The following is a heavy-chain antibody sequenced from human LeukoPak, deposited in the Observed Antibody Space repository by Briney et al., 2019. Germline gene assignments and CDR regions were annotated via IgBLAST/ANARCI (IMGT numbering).Heavy chain of an antibody. J-gene: IGHJ6*02. CDR3: ARGDIVVVLAAIDYYYYGMDV. D-gene: IGHD2-2*01. CDR2: INPNSGGT. V-gene: IGHV1-2*06. CDR1: GYTFTAYY. Sequence: ASVNVSCKASGYTFTAYYIHWVRQAPGQGLEWMGRINPNSGGTNYAQKFQDRVTMTRDTSISTAYMELSRLRSDDTAVYYCARGDIVVVLAAIDYYYYGMDVWGQGTTVTVSS.